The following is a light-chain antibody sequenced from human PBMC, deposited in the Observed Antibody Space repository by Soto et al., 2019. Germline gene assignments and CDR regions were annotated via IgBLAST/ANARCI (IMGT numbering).Light chain of an antibody. CDR3: QLYNSYSQT. CDR2: KES. V-gene: IGKV1-5*03. J-gene: IGKJ1*01. Sequence: DIQITQSPSTLSSSVGRRVAITCRSSQSISRWLLWYKQHPGKAPKLLIYKESTLESGVPSRFRGRGSATEFTLTISALESDDFAFYFRQLYNSYSQTFGQGTKV. CDR1: QSISRW.